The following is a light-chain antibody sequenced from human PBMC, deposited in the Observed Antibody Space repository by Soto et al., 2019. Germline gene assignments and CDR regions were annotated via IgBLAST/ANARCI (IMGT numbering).Light chain of an antibody. Sequence: DIQMTHFPSSLSASVGDRVTITCRASQITSTYLNWYQQKPGKAPKLLIYAASSLQSGVPSRFSGSGSGTDFTLTISSLQPEDFATYYCQQSYSTITFGQGTRLEIK. CDR3: QQSYSTIT. J-gene: IGKJ5*01. CDR1: QITSTY. V-gene: IGKV1-39*01. CDR2: AAS.